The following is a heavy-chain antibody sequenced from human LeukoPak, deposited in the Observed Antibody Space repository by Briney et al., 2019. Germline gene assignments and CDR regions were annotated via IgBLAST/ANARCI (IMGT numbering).Heavy chain of an antibody. D-gene: IGHD2-15*01. V-gene: IGHV4-61*02. Sequence: SETLSLTCTVSGGSISSGSYYWSWIRQPAGKGLEWFGRIYTSGSTNYNPSLKSRVTISVDTSKNQFSLKLSSVTAADTAVYYCARDADCSGGSCYYFDYWGQGTLVTVSS. J-gene: IGHJ4*02. CDR1: GGSISSGSYY. CDR3: ARDADCSGGSCYYFDY. CDR2: IYTSGST.